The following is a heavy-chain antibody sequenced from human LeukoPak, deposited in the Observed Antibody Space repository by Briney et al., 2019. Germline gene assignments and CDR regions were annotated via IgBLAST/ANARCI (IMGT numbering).Heavy chain of an antibody. CDR1: GESLSGNY. CDR2: INDSGST. CDR3: ARQKTGEDPDLGYCSGDGCYSFHY. Sequence: SETLSLTCAVYGESLSGNYWSWIRQPPGKGLEWIGEINDSGSTNYNPSLKSRVTMTVDASNKQFSLRPSSVTAVDTAVYYCARQKTGEDPDLGYCSGDGCYSFHYWGPGTLVTVSS. J-gene: IGHJ4*02. D-gene: IGHD2-15*01. V-gene: IGHV4-34*01.